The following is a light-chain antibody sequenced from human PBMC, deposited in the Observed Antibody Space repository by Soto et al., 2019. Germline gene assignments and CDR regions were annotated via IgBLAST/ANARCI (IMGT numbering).Light chain of an antibody. CDR1: SGSVSTNNF. V-gene: IGLV8-61*01. Sequence: QTVVTQEPSFSVSPGGTITLTCGLSSGSVSTNNFPSWYQQIPGQAPRTLIYNTNTRSSGVPDRFSGSILGNQAALTITGAQADDECDYYCLLYVGSGIHWVFGGGTQLTVL. CDR3: LLYVGSGIHWV. CDR2: NTN. J-gene: IGLJ3*02.